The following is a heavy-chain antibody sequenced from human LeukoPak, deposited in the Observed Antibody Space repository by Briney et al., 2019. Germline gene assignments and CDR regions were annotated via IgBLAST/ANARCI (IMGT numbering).Heavy chain of an antibody. Sequence: GGSLSFPCAAPEFTFTGYAISWFRKAPPGGLKWASSLRGDGETFYADSVKGRFTLSRDESRNTVYLQMNNLRVEDTAEYFCAKASWVSSADAVLWGQGTLVTVSS. CDR1: EFTFTGYA. J-gene: IGHJ4*02. CDR2: LRGDGET. CDR3: AKASWVSSADAVL. V-gene: IGHV3-23*01. D-gene: IGHD3-16*01.